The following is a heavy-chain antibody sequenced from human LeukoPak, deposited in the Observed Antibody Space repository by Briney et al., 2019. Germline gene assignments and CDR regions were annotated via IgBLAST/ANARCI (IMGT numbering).Heavy chain of an antibody. V-gene: IGHV1-2*06. CDR2: INPNSGGT. CDR3: AIQSIVPRPGY. CDR1: GYTFTGYY. J-gene: IGHJ4*02. Sequence: ASVKVSCKASGYTFTGYYMHWVRQAPGQGLEWMGRINPNSGGTDYAQKFQGRVTMTRDTSVNTAYMELSRLGSDDTAVYYCAIQSIVPRPGYWGQGTLVTVS. D-gene: IGHD6-6*01.